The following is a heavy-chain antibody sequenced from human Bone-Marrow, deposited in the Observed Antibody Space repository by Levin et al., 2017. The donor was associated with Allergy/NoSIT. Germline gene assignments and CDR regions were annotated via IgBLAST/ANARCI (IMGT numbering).Heavy chain of an antibody. J-gene: IGHJ6*02. Sequence: GGSLRLSCAGFGFSVANSYMSWVRHAPGKGLEWVSLSYSGGSTDYADSVKGRFTISRDNSKNTVQLEMNSLRAEDTAVYYCARGPEATYDGMDVWGQGTTVTVSS. CDR2: SYSGGST. V-gene: IGHV3-53*01. CDR1: GFSVANSY. CDR3: ARGPEATYDGMDV.